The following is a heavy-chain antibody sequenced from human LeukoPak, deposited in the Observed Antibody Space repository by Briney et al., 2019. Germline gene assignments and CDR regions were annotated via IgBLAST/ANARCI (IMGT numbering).Heavy chain of an antibody. CDR3: ARKYYGAEDY. V-gene: IGHV3-21*01. D-gene: IGHD3-3*01. CDR2: VSDSGGYT. J-gene: IGHJ4*02. Sequence: GGTLRLSCAASGFTFSNYVMSWVRQAPGKGLEWVSSVSDSGGYTYYADSVKGRFTISRDNAKNSLFLQMNSLRAEDTAVYYCARKYYGAEDYWGQGTLVTVSS. CDR1: GFTFSNYV.